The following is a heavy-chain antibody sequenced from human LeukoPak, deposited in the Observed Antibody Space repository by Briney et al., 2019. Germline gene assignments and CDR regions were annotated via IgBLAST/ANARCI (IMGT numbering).Heavy chain of an antibody. D-gene: IGHD1-26*01. CDR1: GYTFTDYY. V-gene: IGHV1-2*02. Sequence: GASVKVSCKASGYTFTDYYMHWVRQAPGQGLEWMGWISPNSGGTNYAQKFQGRVTMTRDTSTSTAYMELTRLRSDDTAVYYCAGGIGSCSPSYFDYWGQGTLVTVSS. CDR3: AGGIGSCSPSYFDY. CDR2: ISPNSGGT. J-gene: IGHJ4*02.